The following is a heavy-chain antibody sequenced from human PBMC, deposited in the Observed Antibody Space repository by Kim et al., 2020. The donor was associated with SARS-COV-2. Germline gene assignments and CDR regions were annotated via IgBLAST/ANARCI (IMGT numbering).Heavy chain of an antibody. CDR2: ISGSGGST. CDR3: AKHPRLLQQWLAKTREYYFDY. CDR1: GFTFSSYA. Sequence: GGSLRLSCAASGFTFSSYAMSWVRQAPGKGLEWVSAISGSGGSTYYADSVKGRFTISRDNSKNTLYLQMNSLRAEDTAVYYCAKHPRLLQQWLAKTREYYFDYWGQGSLVTVSS. V-gene: IGHV3-23*01. J-gene: IGHJ4*02. D-gene: IGHD6-19*01.